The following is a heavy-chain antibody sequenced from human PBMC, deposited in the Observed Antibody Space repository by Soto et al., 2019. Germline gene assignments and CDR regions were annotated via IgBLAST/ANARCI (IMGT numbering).Heavy chain of an antibody. CDR3: AREAGYCSRTSCYRRAFDT. CDR1: GFTFSGHW. V-gene: IGHV3-74*01. CDR2: INTDGGST. Sequence: EVQLVESGGDLVQPGGSLRLSCAASGFTFSGHWMHWVRQVPGKGLVWVSRINTDGGSTSYADSVKGRFTISRDNAKNTLFLQMTGLRVDDRSVYYCAREAGYCSRTSCYRRAFDTWGQGTMVTVSS. J-gene: IGHJ3*02. D-gene: IGHD2-2*01.